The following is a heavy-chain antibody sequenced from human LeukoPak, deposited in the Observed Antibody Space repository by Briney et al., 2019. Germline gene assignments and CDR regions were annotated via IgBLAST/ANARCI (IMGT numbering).Heavy chain of an antibody. CDR1: GYSFTSYW. CDR3: ASLDSSSSVNFDY. J-gene: IGHJ4*02. CDR2: IYPGDSDT. D-gene: IGHD6-6*01. Sequence: GEPLKISCKGSGYSFTSYWIGWVRQMPGKGLEWMGMIYPGDSDTRYSPSFQGQVTISADKSISTAYLQWSSLKASDTAMYYCASLDSSSSVNFDYWGQGTLVTVSS. V-gene: IGHV5-51*01.